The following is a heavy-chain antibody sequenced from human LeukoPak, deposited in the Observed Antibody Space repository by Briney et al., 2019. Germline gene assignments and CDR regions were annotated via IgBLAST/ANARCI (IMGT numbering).Heavy chain of an antibody. CDR3: FYYYYGMDV. CDR1: GFTFRSYE. V-gene: IGHV3-48*03. Sequence: GGSLRLSCAASGFTFRSYEMNWVRQAPGKGLDWVSYISSSGTTVYYADSVRGRFTVSRDNAKNSLYLQMNSLRDEDTAVYYCFYYYYGMDVWGQGTTVTVSS. J-gene: IGHJ6*02. CDR2: ISSSGTTV.